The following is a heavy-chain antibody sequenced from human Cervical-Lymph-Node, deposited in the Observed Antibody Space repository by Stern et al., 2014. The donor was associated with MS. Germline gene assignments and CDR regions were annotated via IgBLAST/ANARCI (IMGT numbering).Heavy chain of an antibody. D-gene: IGHD4-17*01. J-gene: IGHJ6*02. V-gene: IGHV1-69*12. CDR1: GGTFSTYP. Sequence: QDQLVQSGAEVKKPGSSVKVSCKASGGTFSTYPIIWVRQAPGQGLAWMGGIIPVFGTANYAQKFQGRVTITAADSSSTAYMELSSLRSEDTAVYYCASPVTLTVGAMDVWGQGTTITVSS. CDR2: IIPVFGTA. CDR3: ASPVTLTVGAMDV.